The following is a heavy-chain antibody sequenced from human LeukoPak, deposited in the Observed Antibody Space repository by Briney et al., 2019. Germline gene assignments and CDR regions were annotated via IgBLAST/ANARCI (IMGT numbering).Heavy chain of an antibody. Sequence: GGSLRLSCAASGFTFSDYYMSWIRQAPGKGVEGVSYISSSGSNIYYADSVKGRFTISRDNAKNSLYLQMNSLRAEDTAVYYCARDRLYYYGMDVWGQGTTVTVSS. CDR2: ISSSGSNI. V-gene: IGHV3-11*01. CDR1: GFTFSDYY. J-gene: IGHJ6*02. D-gene: IGHD6-25*01. CDR3: ARDRLYYYGMDV.